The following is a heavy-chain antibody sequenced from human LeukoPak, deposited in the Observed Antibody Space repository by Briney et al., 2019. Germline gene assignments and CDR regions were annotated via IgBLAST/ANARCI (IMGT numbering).Heavy chain of an antibody. D-gene: IGHD2-2*01. CDR3: ARATLDCSSTSCYGIGDWFDP. J-gene: IGHJ5*02. CDR1: GGSISSGDYY. V-gene: IGHV4-30-4*08. CDR2: IYDSGST. Sequence: PSQTLSLTCTVSGGSISSGDYYWSWIRQPPGKGLEWIGYIYDSGSTYYNPSLKSRVTISVDTSKNQFSLKLSSVTAADTAVYYCARATLDCSSTSCYGIGDWFDPWGQGTLVTVSS.